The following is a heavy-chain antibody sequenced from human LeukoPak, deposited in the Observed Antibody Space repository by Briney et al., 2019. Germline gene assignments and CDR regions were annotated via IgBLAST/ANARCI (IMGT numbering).Heavy chain of an antibody. Sequence: GGSLRLSCAASGFTFSVYAMSWVRQAPGKGLEWVPTIGGGPLDIYYTDSVKGRFTISRDNSNNTLCLQMSSLRAEDTALYYCVKGGWLDNWGQGTLVTVSS. CDR3: VKGGWLDN. D-gene: IGHD1-26*01. CDR1: GFTFSVYA. V-gene: IGHV3-23*01. CDR2: IGGGPLDI. J-gene: IGHJ4*02.